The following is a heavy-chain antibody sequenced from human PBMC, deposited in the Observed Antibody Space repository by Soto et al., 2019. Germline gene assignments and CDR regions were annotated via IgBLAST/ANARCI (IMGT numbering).Heavy chain of an antibody. Sequence: QVQLVESGGGLVKPGGSLGLSCVASGFTFNDYYMSWIRQAPGKGLEWVSYISSSSGYTNYADSVKGRFTISRDNARNSLYLQMNSLRAEDTAVYYCARGGTTVTDFWGQGTLVTVSS. V-gene: IGHV3-11*06. J-gene: IGHJ4*02. D-gene: IGHD4-17*01. CDR2: ISSSSGYT. CDR3: ARGGTTVTDF. CDR1: GFTFNDYY.